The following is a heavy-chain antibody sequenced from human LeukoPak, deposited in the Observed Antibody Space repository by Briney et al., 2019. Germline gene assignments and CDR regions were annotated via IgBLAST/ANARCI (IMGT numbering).Heavy chain of an antibody. D-gene: IGHD5-18*01. J-gene: IGHJ4*02. CDR3: AKDLSGGYHSYYFDF. Sequence: GGSLRLSCAASGFSFSSYGMHWVRQAPSKGLKWVAFIRFDASNYYYTDSVKGRFTISRDNSKNTLYLQMNSLINEDTAVYFCAKDLSGGYHSYYFDFWGQGTPVTVSS. V-gene: IGHV3-30*02. CDR2: IRFDASNY. CDR1: GFSFSSYG.